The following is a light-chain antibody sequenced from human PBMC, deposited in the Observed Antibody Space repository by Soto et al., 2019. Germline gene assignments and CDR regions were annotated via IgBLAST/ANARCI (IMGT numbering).Light chain of an antibody. V-gene: IGKV3-20*01. Sequence: EFVLTQSPGTLSLSPVERATLSCRASQSVTSTHLAWYQQKPGQAPRLLIYDASTRATGIPDRFSGSGSGTDFTLTISRLEPEDFAVYCCQQFDGSLWTFGLGTKVDIK. CDR1: QSVTSTH. CDR3: QQFDGSLWT. CDR2: DAS. J-gene: IGKJ1*01.